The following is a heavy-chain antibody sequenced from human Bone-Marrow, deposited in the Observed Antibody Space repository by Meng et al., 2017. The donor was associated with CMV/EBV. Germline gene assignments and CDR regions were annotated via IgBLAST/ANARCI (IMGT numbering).Heavy chain of an antibody. CDR1: GFTFSYYA. CDR2: ISYDGNNK. D-gene: IGHD5-24*01. CDR3: AKDRAATMHFDY. Sequence: GESLKIPCAASGFTFSYYAMHWVRQAPGKGLEWVAVISYDGNNKYYADSVKGRFTISRDNSKNTLYLQMNSLRAEDTDVYYCAKDRAATMHFDYWGQGPLVTVSS. J-gene: IGHJ4*02. V-gene: IGHV3-30-3*01.